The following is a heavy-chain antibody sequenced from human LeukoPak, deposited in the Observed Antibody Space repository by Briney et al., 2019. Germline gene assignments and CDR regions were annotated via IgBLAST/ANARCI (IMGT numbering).Heavy chain of an antibody. CDR2: ISGSGETI. CDR3: AKVVVSGNGDYFDF. D-gene: IGHD2-8*01. V-gene: IGHV3-23*01. CDR1: GFTFSSSA. J-gene: IGHJ4*02. Sequence: PGGSLRLSCAASGFTFSSSAMAWVRLAPGKGLEWVSSISGSGETIHYADSVKGRFPISRDNSKSTLSLQMNSLRAEDTAIYYCAKVVVSGNGDYFDFWRQGTLVTVAS.